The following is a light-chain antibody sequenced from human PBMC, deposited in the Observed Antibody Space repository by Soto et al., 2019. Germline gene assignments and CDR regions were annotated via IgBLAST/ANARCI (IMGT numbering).Light chain of an antibody. Sequence: ALTQPPSVSGAPGQRVTISCTGSSSNIGAGYDVHWYQQLPGTAPKLLIYGNSNRPSGVPDRFSGSKSGTSASLAITGLQAEDEADYYCQSYDSSLSGSGVFGGGTQLTV. J-gene: IGLJ2*01. CDR1: SSNIGAGYD. CDR2: GNS. CDR3: QSYDSSLSGSGV. V-gene: IGLV1-40*01.